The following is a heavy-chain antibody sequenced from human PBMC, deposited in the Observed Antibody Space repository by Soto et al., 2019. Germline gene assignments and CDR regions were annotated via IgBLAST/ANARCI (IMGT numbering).Heavy chain of an antibody. D-gene: IGHD3-22*01. J-gene: IGHJ4*02. CDR3: ARQIYDSDTGPNFQYYFDS. CDR1: GYSFTSYW. Sequence: GESLKISCKGSGYSFTSYWITWVRQMPGKGLEWMGRIDPRDSYSSYSPSFQGHVTMSVTKSITTVFLQWSSLRASDTAMYYCARQIYDSDTGPNFQYYFDSWGQGTPVTVSS. CDR2: IDPRDSYS. V-gene: IGHV5-10-1*01.